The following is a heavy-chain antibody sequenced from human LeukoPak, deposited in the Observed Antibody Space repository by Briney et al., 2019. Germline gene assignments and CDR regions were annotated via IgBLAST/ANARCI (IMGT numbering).Heavy chain of an antibody. J-gene: IGHJ4*02. CDR1: GSTFGDYA. V-gene: IGHV3-49*04. Sequence: PGGSLRLSCTASGSTFGDYAMSWVRQAPGKGLEWVGFIRSKAYGGTTEYAASVKGRFTISRDDSKSIAYLQMNSLKTEDTAVYYCTRDSHGSSYYDSSGYSNYWGQGTLVTVSS. CDR3: TRDSHGSSYYDSSGYSNY. CDR2: IRSKAYGGTT. D-gene: IGHD3-22*01.